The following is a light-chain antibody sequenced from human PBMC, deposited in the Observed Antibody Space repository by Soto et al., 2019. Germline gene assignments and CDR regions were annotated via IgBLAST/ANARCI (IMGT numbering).Light chain of an antibody. CDR3: CSDGGSRAV. V-gene: IGLV2-23*02. Sequence: QSALTQPASVSGSPGQSITISCTGTSSDVGSHNLVSWYQQHPGQAPKLMIYEVSKRPLGVSARFSASKSGNTASLTISGLQAEDEADYFCCSDGGSRAVFGGGTQLTAL. CDR2: EVS. CDR1: SSDVGSHNL. J-gene: IGLJ7*02.